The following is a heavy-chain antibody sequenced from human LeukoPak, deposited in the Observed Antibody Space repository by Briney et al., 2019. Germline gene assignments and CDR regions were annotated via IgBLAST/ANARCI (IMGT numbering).Heavy chain of an antibody. J-gene: IGHJ4*02. CDR3: ARVVVGATTGSRFGYFDY. CDR1: GFTFSSYW. Sequence: GGSLRLSCAASGFTFSSYWMHWVRQAPGKGLVWVSRINSDGSSTNYADSVKGRFTISRDNAKNTLYLQMNSLRAEDTAVYYCARVVVGATTGSRFGYFDYWGQGTLVTVSS. V-gene: IGHV3-74*01. CDR2: INSDGSST. D-gene: IGHD1-26*01.